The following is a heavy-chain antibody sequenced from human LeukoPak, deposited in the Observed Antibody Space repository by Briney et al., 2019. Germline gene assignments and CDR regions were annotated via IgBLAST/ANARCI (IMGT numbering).Heavy chain of an antibody. CDR3: ARVLLTVVPAFGH. CDR2: ISSSSGYI. Sequence: GGSLRLSCTASGFTFSDYSINWVRQAPGKGLEWVSSISSSSGYIYYADSVKGRFTISRDNAKNSLYLQMNSLRAVDTAVYYCARVLLTVVPAFGHWGQGTLVTVSS. CDR1: GFTFSDYS. J-gene: IGHJ4*02. D-gene: IGHD4-23*01. V-gene: IGHV3-21*01.